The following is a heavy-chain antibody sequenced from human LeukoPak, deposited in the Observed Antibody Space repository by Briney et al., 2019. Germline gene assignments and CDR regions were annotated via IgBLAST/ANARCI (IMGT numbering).Heavy chain of an antibody. CDR2: MNPNSGNT. CDR1: GYTFTSYD. CDR3: ARTESVDCSSTSCSYHYYYYYMDV. Sequence: ASVKVSCKASGYTFTSYDINWVRQATGQGLEWMGWMNPNSGNTGYAQKFQGRVTMTRNTSISTAYMELSSLRSEDTAVYYCARTESVDCSSTSCSYHYYYYYMDVWGKGTTVTVSS. V-gene: IGHV1-8*01. J-gene: IGHJ6*03. D-gene: IGHD2-2*01.